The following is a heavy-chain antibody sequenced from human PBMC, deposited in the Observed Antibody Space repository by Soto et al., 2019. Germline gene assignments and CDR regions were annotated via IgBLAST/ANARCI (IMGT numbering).Heavy chain of an antibody. D-gene: IGHD4-17*01. CDR3: ADLTTVTHC. CDR2: IYYTGDT. J-gene: IGHJ4*02. Sequence: EVQLVESGGGLIQPGGSLRLSCAASGFNVSSNYMSWVRQAPGKGLEWVSVIYYTGDTYYADSVKGRFTISRDNSKNTLYLQMNSLSAEDTAVYYCADLTTVTHCWGQGTLVTVSS. V-gene: IGHV3-53*01. CDR1: GFNVSSNY.